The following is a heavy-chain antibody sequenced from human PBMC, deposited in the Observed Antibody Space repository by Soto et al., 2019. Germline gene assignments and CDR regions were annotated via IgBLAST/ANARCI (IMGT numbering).Heavy chain of an antibody. Sequence: AETLSLTCAVSGYSIISGYCLVLIRHPPGKVLEWIGNIYHSGTTYYNPSLKSRVTISVDTSKNQFSLKLSSVTAADTAVYYCARHDYYDNSGYSTGYFDYWGQGTLVTVSS. CDR2: IYHSGTT. CDR3: ARHDYYDNSGYSTGYFDY. V-gene: IGHV4-38-2*01. J-gene: IGHJ4*02. D-gene: IGHD3-22*01. CDR1: GYSIISGYC.